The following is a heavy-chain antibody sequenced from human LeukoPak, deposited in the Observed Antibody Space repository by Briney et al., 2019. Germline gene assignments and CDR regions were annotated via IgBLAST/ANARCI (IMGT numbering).Heavy chain of an antibody. Sequence: PSETLSLTCTVSGGSISSYYWSWIRQPAGKGLKWIGRIYTSGSTNYNPSLKSRVTMSVDTSKNQFSLKLSSVTAADTAVYYCARVPLLWFGELLSTYYYYGMDVWGQGTTVTVSS. CDR2: IYTSGST. CDR1: GGSISSYY. J-gene: IGHJ6*02. D-gene: IGHD3-10*01. V-gene: IGHV4-4*07. CDR3: ARVPLLWFGELLSTYYYYGMDV.